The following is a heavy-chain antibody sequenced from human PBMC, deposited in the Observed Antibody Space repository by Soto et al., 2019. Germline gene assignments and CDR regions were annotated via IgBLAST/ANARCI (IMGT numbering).Heavy chain of an antibody. J-gene: IGHJ3*02. Sequence: EVQLVESGGGLVQPGGSLRLSCVASGFTVTDIYMNWVRQAPGKGLEWVSVIYKDFTDYADFVKGRFSVSTDSSKNALYLQMDNLGAEDTAVYYCAGEPRYCSGGSCSIMGDAFDIWGQGAMVTVSS. CDR2: IYKDFT. D-gene: IGHD2-15*01. V-gene: IGHV3-66*01. CDR1: GFTVTDIY. CDR3: AGEPRYCSGGSCSIMGDAFDI.